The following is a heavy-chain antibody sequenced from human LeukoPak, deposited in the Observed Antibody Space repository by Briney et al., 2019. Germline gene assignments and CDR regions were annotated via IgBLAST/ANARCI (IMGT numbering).Heavy chain of an antibody. V-gene: IGHV3-30*04. Sequence: GRSLRLSCAASGFTFSSHAIHWVRQAPGKGLEWVAFISYDGSKNYYADSVKGRFTTSRDNSRNTLYLQMNSLRAEDTAVYYCARDSSGDYAVDYWGQGTLVSVSS. CDR2: ISYDGSKN. CDR3: ARDSSGDYAVDY. CDR1: GFTFSSHA. J-gene: IGHJ4*02. D-gene: IGHD4-17*01.